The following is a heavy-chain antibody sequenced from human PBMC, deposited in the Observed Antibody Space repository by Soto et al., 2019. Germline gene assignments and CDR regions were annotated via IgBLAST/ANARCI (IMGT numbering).Heavy chain of an antibody. CDR1: GYTFTSYG. V-gene: IGHV1-18*04. CDR2: ISAYNGNT. D-gene: IGHD3-22*01. Sequence: QVQLVQSGAEVKKPGASVKVSCKASGYTFTSYGISWVRQAPGQGLEWMGWISAYNGNTNYAQKLQGRVTMTTDTSTSTAYMELRSLRSDDTAVYHCARVPLYYYDSSGYLLFDYWGQGTLVTVSS. CDR3: ARVPLYYYDSSGYLLFDY. J-gene: IGHJ4*02.